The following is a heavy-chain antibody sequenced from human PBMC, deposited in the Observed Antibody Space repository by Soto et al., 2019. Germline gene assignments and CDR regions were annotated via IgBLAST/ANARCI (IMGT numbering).Heavy chain of an antibody. V-gene: IGHV5-51*01. CDR1: GYSFTSYW. CDR2: IYPGDSDT. J-gene: IGHJ6*04. CDR3: ARCGYFDWLSFSGMDV. D-gene: IGHD3-9*01. Sequence: PGESLKISCKGSGYSFTSYWIGWVRQMPGKGLEWMGIIYPGDSDTRYSPSFQGQVTISADKSISTAYLQWSSLKASDTAMYYCARCGYFDWLSFSGMDVWGEGTTVTVSS.